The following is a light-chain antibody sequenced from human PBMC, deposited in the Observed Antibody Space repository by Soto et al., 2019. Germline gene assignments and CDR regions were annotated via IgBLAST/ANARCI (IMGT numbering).Light chain of an antibody. Sequence: QSVLTQPASVSGSPGQSITISCTATSSHAGGYNYVSWYQQHPGKAPKLMIYEVSHRPSGVSNRFSGSKSGNTASLTISGLQAEDEADYYCCSFTSTSTSVFCGGTNVTVL. J-gene: IGLJ3*02. V-gene: IGLV2-14*01. CDR2: EVS. CDR3: CSFTSTSTSV. CDR1: SSHAGGYNY.